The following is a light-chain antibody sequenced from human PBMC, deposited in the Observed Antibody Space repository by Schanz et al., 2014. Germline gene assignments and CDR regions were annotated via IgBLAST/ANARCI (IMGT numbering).Light chain of an antibody. CDR2: GAS. CDR3: HQYHDWPPHT. J-gene: IGKJ2*01. CDR1: QSVSSSY. V-gene: IGKV3-20*01. Sequence: EIVLTQSPGTLSLSPGERATLSCRASQSVSSSYLAWYQQKPGQAPRLLIFGASNRATGIPDRFSGSGSGTDFTLTISSLQSEDFAVYFCHQYHDWPPHTFGQGTRLEIK.